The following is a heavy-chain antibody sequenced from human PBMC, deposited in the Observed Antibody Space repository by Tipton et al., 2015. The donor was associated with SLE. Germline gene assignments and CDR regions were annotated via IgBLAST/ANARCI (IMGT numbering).Heavy chain of an antibody. J-gene: IGHJ6*03. V-gene: IGHV4-61*01. Sequence: TLSLTCTVSGGSISSGNYYWNWIRQHPGKGLEWIGDIHYTVSTNYNPSLNSRVTISVDTSKHQVSLKLNSVTTADTAVYYCATEGSGWSHYMDVWGKGTTVTVSS. CDR3: ATEGSGWSHYMDV. D-gene: IGHD6-19*01. CDR1: GGSISSGNYY. CDR2: IHYTVST.